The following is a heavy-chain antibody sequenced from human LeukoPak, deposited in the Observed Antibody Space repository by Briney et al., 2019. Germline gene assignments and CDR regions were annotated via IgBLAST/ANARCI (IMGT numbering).Heavy chain of an antibody. CDR3: ARDSSGSYLYYGMDV. J-gene: IGHJ6*02. Sequence: ASVKVSCKASGYTFTSYYMHWVRQAPGQGLEWMGIINPSGGSTSYAQKFQGRVTMTRDTSTSTVYMELSSLRSEDTAVYYCARDSSGSYLYYGMDVWGQGTTVTVSS. V-gene: IGHV1-46*01. CDR2: INPSGGST. CDR1: GYTFTSYY. D-gene: IGHD1-26*01.